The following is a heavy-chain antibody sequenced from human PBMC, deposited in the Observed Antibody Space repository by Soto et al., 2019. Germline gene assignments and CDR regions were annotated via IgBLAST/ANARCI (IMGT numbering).Heavy chain of an antibody. Sequence: GGSLRLSCAASGFTFSSYVMSWVRQAPGKGLEWVSGITGTAISTYYADSVKGRVTISRDNSKNMLYLQMNSLRAEDTAVYYCAKGNREYSYAFASWGQGTLVTVSS. J-gene: IGHJ5*01. CDR1: GFTFSSYV. D-gene: IGHD5-18*01. CDR3: AKGNREYSYAFAS. V-gene: IGHV3-23*01. CDR2: ITGTAIST.